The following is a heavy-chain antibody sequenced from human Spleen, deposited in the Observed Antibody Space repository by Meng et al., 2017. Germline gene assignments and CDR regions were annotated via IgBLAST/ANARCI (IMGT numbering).Heavy chain of an antibody. J-gene: IGHJ4*02. D-gene: IGHD4-11*01. Sequence: VQLQQWGAGLFKPSETLSLTCAVYGGSFSDYFWSWSRQPPGKGLEWIGEINHSWSTNYNPSLESRATISVDTSQNNLSLKLSSVTAADSAVYYCARGPTTMAHDFDYWGQGTLVTVSS. CDR3: ARGPTTMAHDFDY. V-gene: IGHV4-34*01. CDR1: GGSFSDYF. CDR2: INHSWST.